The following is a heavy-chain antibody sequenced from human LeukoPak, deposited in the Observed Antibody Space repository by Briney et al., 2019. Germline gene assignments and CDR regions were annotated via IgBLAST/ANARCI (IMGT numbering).Heavy chain of an antibody. Sequence: GASVKVSCKASGGTFSSYAISWVRQAPGQGLEWMGGFDPEDGETIYAQKFQGRVTMTEDTSTDTAYMELSSLRSEDTAVYYCATVGTVAVAGVSPDYYYYGMDVWGQGTTVTVSS. V-gene: IGHV1-24*01. CDR1: GGTFSSYA. D-gene: IGHD6-19*01. J-gene: IGHJ6*02. CDR2: FDPEDGET. CDR3: ATVGTVAVAGVSPDYYYYGMDV.